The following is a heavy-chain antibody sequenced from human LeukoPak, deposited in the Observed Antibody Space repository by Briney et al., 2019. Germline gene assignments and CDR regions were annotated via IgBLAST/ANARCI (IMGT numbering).Heavy chain of an antibody. D-gene: IGHD3-3*01. Sequence: GGSLRLSCSASGFTFTSYGMHWVRQAPGKGLEWVAVISYDGSNKYYADSVEGRFAISRDNSKNTLYLQMNSLRGEDTAVYYCAKDLSTIPTHYFDYWGQGTLVTVSS. J-gene: IGHJ4*02. CDR1: GFTFTSYG. CDR2: ISYDGSNK. CDR3: AKDLSTIPTHYFDY. V-gene: IGHV3-30*18.